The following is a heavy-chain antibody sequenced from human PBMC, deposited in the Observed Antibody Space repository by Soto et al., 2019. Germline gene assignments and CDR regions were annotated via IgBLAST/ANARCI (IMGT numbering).Heavy chain of an antibody. Sequence: QVQLQESGPGLVKPSQTLSLTCTVSGGSISSGGYYWSWIRQHPGKGLEWIGYIYYSGSTYYNPCLKSRVTISVDTSKNQFSLKLSSVTAADTAVYYCARERAEDALYYYDSSGYYWDYWGQGTLVTVSS. CDR1: GGSISSGGYY. CDR3: ARERAEDALYYYDSSGYYWDY. J-gene: IGHJ4*02. CDR2: IYYSGST. D-gene: IGHD3-22*01. V-gene: IGHV4-31*03.